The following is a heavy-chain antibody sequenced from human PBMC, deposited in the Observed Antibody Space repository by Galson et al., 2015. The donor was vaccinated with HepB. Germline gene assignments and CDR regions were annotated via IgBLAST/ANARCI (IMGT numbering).Heavy chain of an antibody. V-gene: IGHV4-4*02. CDR2: IYHSGST. CDR1: GGSISSSNW. D-gene: IGHD6-19*01. Sequence: SETLSLTCAVSGGSISSSNWWSWVRQPPGKGLEWIGEIYHSGSTNYNPSLKSRVTISVDKSKNQFSLKLSSVTAADTAVYYCARDLVSSGWFGSLGLDYWGQGTLVTVSS. J-gene: IGHJ4*02. CDR3: ARDLVSSGWFGSLGLDY.